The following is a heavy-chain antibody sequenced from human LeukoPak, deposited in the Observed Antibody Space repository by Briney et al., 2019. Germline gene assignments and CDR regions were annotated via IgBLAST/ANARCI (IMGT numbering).Heavy chain of an antibody. CDR3: ASDGTPRIDALDL. CDR1: GYTFTTYG. V-gene: IGHV1-18*01. CDR2: ISSNNGNT. D-gene: IGHD2-15*01. Sequence: ASVKVSCKASGYTFTTYGFSWVRQAPGQGLEWMGWISSNNGNTNFAQNFQGRVTMTTDTSTSTAYMELRSLRSDDTAMCYCASDGTPRIDALDLWGQGTMVTVSS. J-gene: IGHJ3*01.